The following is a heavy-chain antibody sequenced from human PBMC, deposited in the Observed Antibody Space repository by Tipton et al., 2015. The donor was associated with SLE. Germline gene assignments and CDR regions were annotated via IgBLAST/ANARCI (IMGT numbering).Heavy chain of an antibody. CDR3: AREVGWAFDI. V-gene: IGHV5-51*03. J-gene: IGHJ3*02. CDR1: GYNFTTYW. CDR2: IYAADSDT. Sequence: QLVQSGAEVKKPGESLKISCKGSGYNFTTYWIGWVRQMPGKGLEWMGIIYAADSDTRYSPSFQGQVTISADKSISIAYLQWSSLKASDAAMYYCAREVGWAFDIWGQGTMVSVSS.